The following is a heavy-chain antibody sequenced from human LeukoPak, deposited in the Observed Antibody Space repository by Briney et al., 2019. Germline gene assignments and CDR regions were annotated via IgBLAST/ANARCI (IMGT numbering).Heavy chain of an antibody. CDR1: GGSISGGGYS. D-gene: IGHD2-2*01. Sequence: SQTLSLTCAVSGGSISGGGYSWSWIRQPPGKGLEWIGYIYHSGSTYYNPSLKSRVTISVDRSKNQFSLKLSSVTAADTAVYYCARDRYCSSTSCRTFDYWGQGTLVTVSS. CDR3: ARDRYCSSTSCRTFDY. J-gene: IGHJ4*02. CDR2: IYHSGST. V-gene: IGHV4-30-2*01.